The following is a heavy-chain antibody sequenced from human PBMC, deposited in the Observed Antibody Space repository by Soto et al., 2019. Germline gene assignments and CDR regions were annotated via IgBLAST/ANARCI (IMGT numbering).Heavy chain of an antibody. CDR3: ARDRLGNDY. Sequence: QVQLVQSGAEVKKPGASVKVSCKASGYTFTSYSMHWVRQAPGQTLEWLGWIHTGNGNTQYPQKLQDRVTVTRDTPASTVYMELSSLNVEDTAMYYCARDRLGNDYWGQGTQVTVSS. CDR1: GYTFTSYS. J-gene: IGHJ4*02. CDR2: IHTGNGNT. V-gene: IGHV1-3*04. D-gene: IGHD3-16*01.